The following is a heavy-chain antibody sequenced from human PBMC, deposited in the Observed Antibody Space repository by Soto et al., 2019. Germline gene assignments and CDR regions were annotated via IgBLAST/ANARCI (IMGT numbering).Heavy chain of an antibody. D-gene: IGHD1-1*01. CDR3: ARDRLRYNWNDFPYYYSGMDV. J-gene: IGHJ6*02. V-gene: IGHV3-30-3*01. CDR2: ISYDGSNK. Sequence: QVQLVEAGGGVVQPGRSLRLSCAASGCTFSSYAMHWVRQAPGKGLEWVAVISYDGSNKYYAESVKGRFTIFRDNSKNSLYLQMTRLIADVTAVYYCARDRLRYNWNDFPYYYSGMDVFGQGTTVTVSS. CDR1: GCTFSSYA.